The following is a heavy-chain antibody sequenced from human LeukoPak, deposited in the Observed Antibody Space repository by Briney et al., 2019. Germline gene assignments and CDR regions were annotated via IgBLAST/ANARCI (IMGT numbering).Heavy chain of an antibody. CDR1: GGSFSGYY. D-gene: IGHD1-26*01. J-gene: IGHJ4*02. CDR3: ARGRGGTYFDY. V-gene: IGHV4-34*01. CDR2: INHSGST. Sequence: SETLSLTCAVYGGSFSGYYWSWIRQPPGKGLEWIGEINHSGSTNYNPSLKSRVTISVDTSKNQFSLKLGSVTAADTAVYYCARGRGGTYFDYWGQGTLVTVSS.